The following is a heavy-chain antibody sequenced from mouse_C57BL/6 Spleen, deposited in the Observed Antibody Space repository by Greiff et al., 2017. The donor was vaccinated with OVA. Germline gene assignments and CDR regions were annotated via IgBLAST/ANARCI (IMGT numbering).Heavy chain of an antibody. CDR3: TRRGMEVLDY. CDR1: GYTFTDYE. J-gene: IGHJ2*01. D-gene: IGHD2-3*01. V-gene: IGHV1-15*01. Sequence: VQLQESGAELVRPGASVTLSCKASGYTFTDYEMHWVKQTPVHGLEWIGAIDPETGGTAYNQKFKGKAILTADKSSSTAYMELRSLTSEDSAVYYCTRRGMEVLDYWGQGTTLTVSS. CDR2: IDPETGGT.